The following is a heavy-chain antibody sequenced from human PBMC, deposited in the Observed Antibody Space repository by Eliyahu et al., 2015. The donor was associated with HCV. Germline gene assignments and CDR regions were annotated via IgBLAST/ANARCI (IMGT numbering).Heavy chain of an antibody. V-gene: IGHV1-69*04. CDR3: ARDEAPDIVVVPAAPNWFDP. J-gene: IGHJ5*02. CDR2: IIPILGIA. Sequence: EVKKPGSSVKVSCKASGGTFSSYAISWVRQAPGQGLEWMGRIIPILGIANYAQKFQGRVTITADKSTSTAYMELSSLRSEDTAVYYCARDEAPDIVVVPAAPNWFDPWGQGTLVTVSS. D-gene: IGHD2-2*01. CDR1: GGTFSSYA.